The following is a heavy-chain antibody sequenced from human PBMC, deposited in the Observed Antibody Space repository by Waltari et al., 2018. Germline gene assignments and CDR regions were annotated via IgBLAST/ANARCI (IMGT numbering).Heavy chain of an antibody. CDR1: GGSFSGYY. V-gene: IGHV4-34*01. D-gene: IGHD6-19*01. CDR2: INHSGST. Sequence: QVQLQQWGAGLLKPSETLSLTCAVYGGSFSGYYWSWIRQPPGKGLEWIGEINHSGSTNYNPSLKSRVTISVDTSKNQFSLKLSSVTAADTAVYYCARGEGFSSGWYGYWGQGTLVTVSS. CDR3: ARGEGFSSGWYGY. J-gene: IGHJ4*02.